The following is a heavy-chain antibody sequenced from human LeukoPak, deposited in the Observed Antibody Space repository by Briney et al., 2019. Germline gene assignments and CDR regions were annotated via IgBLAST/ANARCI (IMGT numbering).Heavy chain of an antibody. CDR2: INQGGSEK. J-gene: IGHJ4*02. Sequence: GGSLRLSCATSGFAFSTYWMGWVRQAPGKGLEWLANINQGGSEKYYVDSVKGRFTISRDNAKNSLFLQMNSLRAEDTAVYYCARDVGDLWGQGTLVTVSS. CDR3: ARDVGDL. V-gene: IGHV3-7*01. CDR1: GFAFSTYW. D-gene: IGHD2-21*02.